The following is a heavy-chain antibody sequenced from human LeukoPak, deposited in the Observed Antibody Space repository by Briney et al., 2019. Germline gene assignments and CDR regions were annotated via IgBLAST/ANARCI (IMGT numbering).Heavy chain of an antibody. Sequence: SETLSLTCSVSGGSIGSHYWSWIRQPPRKELEWIGYIFYSGSTNYNPSLKSRVTLSIDTSKNQLSLKLTSVTAADTAVYYCARTDVDCAGDCWYYFDYWGQGTLVTVSS. D-gene: IGHD2-21*02. CDR1: GGSIGSHY. J-gene: IGHJ4*02. V-gene: IGHV4-59*11. CDR2: IFYSGST. CDR3: ARTDVDCAGDCWYYFDY.